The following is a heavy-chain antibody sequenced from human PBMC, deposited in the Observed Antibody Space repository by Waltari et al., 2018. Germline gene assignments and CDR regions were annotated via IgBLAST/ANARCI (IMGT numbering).Heavy chain of an antibody. D-gene: IGHD6-6*01. CDR2: IYYSGGT. J-gene: IGHJ4*02. CDR3: ARQGSRIAARLFDY. Sequence: QLQLQESGPGLVKPSETLSLTCTVSGGSISSSSYYWGWIRQPPGKGLEWIGSIYYSGGTYYNPSLKSRVTISVDTSKNQFSLKLSSVTAADTAVYYCARQGSRIAARLFDYWGQGTLVTVSS. CDR1: GGSISSSSYY. V-gene: IGHV4-39*01.